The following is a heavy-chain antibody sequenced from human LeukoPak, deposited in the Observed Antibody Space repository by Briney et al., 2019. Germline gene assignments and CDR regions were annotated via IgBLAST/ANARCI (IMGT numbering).Heavy chain of an antibody. Sequence: GGSLRLSCAASGFTFSDYAMHWVRQAPGKGLEWVAVLSYGGTNKYYADSVKGRFTISRDNPKNTMFLQMNSLRAEDTAVYHCARDRSGYANDAFDFWGQGTMVTVSS. D-gene: IGHD3-3*01. V-gene: IGHV3-30-3*01. J-gene: IGHJ3*01. CDR3: ARDRSGYANDAFDF. CDR2: LSYGGTNK. CDR1: GFTFSDYA.